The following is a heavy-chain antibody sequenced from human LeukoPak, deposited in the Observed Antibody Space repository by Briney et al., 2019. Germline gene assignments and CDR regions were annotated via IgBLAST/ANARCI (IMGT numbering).Heavy chain of an antibody. CDR3: VKDRHAPGRYFSSNTCFPFDP. CDR1: GFTFSSYA. CDR2: ISGSGGST. Sequence: PGGSLRLSCAASGFTFSSYAMSWVRQAPGKGLEWVSGISGSGGSTYYGDSVKGRFTISRDNSKKTLYLQMNSLRAEDTAVYYCVKDRHAPGRYFSSNTCFPFDPWGQETLVTVSS. V-gene: IGHV3-23*01. J-gene: IGHJ5*02. D-gene: IGHD2-2*01.